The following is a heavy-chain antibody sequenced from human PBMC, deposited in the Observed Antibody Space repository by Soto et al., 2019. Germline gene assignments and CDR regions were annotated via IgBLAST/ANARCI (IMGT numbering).Heavy chain of an antibody. CDR1: GGSISSINW. J-gene: IGHJ4*02. V-gene: IGHV4-4*02. CDR3: ARSDGRY. Sequence: SLTLSLICAVSGGSISSINWWRLVRQPPGKGLEWIGDIYHSGSTNYNPSLKSRVTISVDTSKNQFSLKLSAVTAADTALYYCARSDGRYWGQGTLVTVSS. CDR2: IYHSGST.